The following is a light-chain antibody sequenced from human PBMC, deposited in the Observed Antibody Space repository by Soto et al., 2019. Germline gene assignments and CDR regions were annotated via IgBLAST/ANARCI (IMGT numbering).Light chain of an antibody. J-gene: IGKJ2*01. CDR1: QSVVSEY. V-gene: IGKV3-20*01. CDR2: GAS. CDR3: QQYGGAPYT. Sequence: EIVLTQSPDTLSLSPGEGVTLSCRASQSVVSEYVAWYQQKPGQAPRLLIYGASIGAPGLPARFSGSGSGTDFTLTISRLEPEDFAVYYCQQYGGAPYTFGPGT.